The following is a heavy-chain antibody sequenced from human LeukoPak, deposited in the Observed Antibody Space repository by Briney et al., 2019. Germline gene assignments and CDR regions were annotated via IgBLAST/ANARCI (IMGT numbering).Heavy chain of an antibody. J-gene: IGHJ4*02. CDR2: TSSSDDGA. D-gene: IGHD2-21*01. V-gene: IGHV3-23*01. CDR3: ARAPVTSCRGAFCYPFDY. CDR1: GFPLSNYA. Sequence: GGSLRLSCVASGFPLSNYAMSWVRQVPGKGLEWVSATSSSDDGAYYADSVRGRFTISRDNSKNTLYLQMNRLRVEDAALYYCARAPVTSCRGAFCYPFDYWGQGILVTVSS.